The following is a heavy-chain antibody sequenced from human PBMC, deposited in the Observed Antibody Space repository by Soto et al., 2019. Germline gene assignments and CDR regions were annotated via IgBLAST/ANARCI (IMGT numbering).Heavy chain of an antibody. V-gene: IGHV4-31*03. CDR3: ARDQEVNYADVGGSEYYYGLDV. J-gene: IGHJ6*02. CDR2: IYHSGSS. D-gene: IGHD4-17*01. CDR1: GGSISSGGYY. Sequence: QVQLQESGPGLVKPSQTLSLTCTVSGGSISSGGYYWSWIRQHPGKGLEWIGYIYHSGSSYYNPSLKSRVTISVDTSQNQFYLQLTSVTAADTAVYYCARDQEVNYADVGGSEYYYGLDVWGRGTTVTVSS.